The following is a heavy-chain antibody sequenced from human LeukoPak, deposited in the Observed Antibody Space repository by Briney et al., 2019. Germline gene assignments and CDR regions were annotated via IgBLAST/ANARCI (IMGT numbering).Heavy chain of an antibody. CDR3: ARYSSSSGGDYFDY. J-gene: IGHJ4*02. CDR2: IIPILGIA. CDR1: GGTFSSYA. Sequence: AASVKVSCKASGGTFSSYAISWVRQAPGQGLEWMGRIIPILGIANYAQKFQGRVTITADKSTSTAYMELSSLRSEDTAVYYCARYSSSSGGDYFDYWGQGTLVTVSS. V-gene: IGHV1-69*04. D-gene: IGHD6-6*01.